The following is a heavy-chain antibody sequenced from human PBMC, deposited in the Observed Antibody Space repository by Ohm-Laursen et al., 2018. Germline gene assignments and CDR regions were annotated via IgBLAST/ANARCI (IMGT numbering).Heavy chain of an antibody. CDR1: GDSINNYY. D-gene: IGHD3-9*01. J-gene: IGHJ4*02. CDR3: AVSEVRYSFTYLADF. CDR2: MYATGSS. V-gene: IGHV4-4*07. Sequence: SDTLSLTCTVSGDSINNYYWSWIRQPAGKGLEWIGRMYATGSSNYNPSLNSRVTMSVDTSRNQFSLKLTFVTAADTAVYYCAVSEVRYSFTYLADFWGQGTLVTVPS.